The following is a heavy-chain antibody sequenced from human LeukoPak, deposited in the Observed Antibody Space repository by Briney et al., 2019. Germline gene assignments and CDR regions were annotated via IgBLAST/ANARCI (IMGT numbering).Heavy chain of an antibody. CDR3: TKDASYARENDNSGFFID. CDR1: GFTFTSYA. CDR2: MSGGGDSD. Sequence: GGSLRLSCAASGFTFTSYAMSWVRQTPGKGLEWVASMSGGGDSDYYADSVKGRFAVSRDKSKNTLYVQMNSLRADDTAVYYCTKDASYARENDNSGFFIDWGQGTLVTVSS. D-gene: IGHD3-22*01. J-gene: IGHJ4*02. V-gene: IGHV3-23*01.